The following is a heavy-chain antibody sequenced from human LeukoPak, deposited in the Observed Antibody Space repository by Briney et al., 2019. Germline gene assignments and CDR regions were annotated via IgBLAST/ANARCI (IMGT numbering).Heavy chain of an antibody. Sequence: ASVTVSCTASGYTFTVYYMHWVRQAPGQGLEWMGWINPNSGGTNYAQKFQGRVTMTRDTSISTAYMELSRLRSDDTAVYYCARAEGFVRSTSADYWGQGTLVTVSS. CDR1: GYTFTVYY. J-gene: IGHJ4*02. V-gene: IGHV1-2*02. CDR2: INPNSGGT. D-gene: IGHD2-2*01. CDR3: ARAEGFVRSTSADY.